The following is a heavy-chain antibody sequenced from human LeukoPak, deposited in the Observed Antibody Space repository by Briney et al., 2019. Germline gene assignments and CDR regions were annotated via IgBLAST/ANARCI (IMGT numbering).Heavy chain of an antibody. V-gene: IGHV1-2*02. CDR2: INPNSGGT. CDR3: ARDQSYDSSRAFDY. Sequence: ASVKVSCRASGYTFTGYYMHWVRQAPGQGIEWMGWINPNSGGTNYAQKFQGRVTMTRDTSISTAYMELSRLRSDDTAVYYCARDQSYDSSRAFDYWGPGTLVTVSS. D-gene: IGHD3-22*01. CDR1: GYTFTGYY. J-gene: IGHJ4*02.